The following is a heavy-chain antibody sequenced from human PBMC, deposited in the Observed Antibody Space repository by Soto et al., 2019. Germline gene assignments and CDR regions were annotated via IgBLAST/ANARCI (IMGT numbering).Heavy chain of an antibody. CDR1: GYNFNTYW. Sequence: PGESQKSSCKGSGYNFNTYWSCWVRQMPGKGLEWMGVIYPDDSDIRYSPSFQGQVTISADKSISTAYLQWSSLKASDSGIYYCARRTGLLYSDWGQGTLVTVSS. D-gene: IGHD2-21*01. V-gene: IGHV5-51*01. J-gene: IGHJ4*02. CDR3: ARRTGLLYSD. CDR2: IYPDDSDI.